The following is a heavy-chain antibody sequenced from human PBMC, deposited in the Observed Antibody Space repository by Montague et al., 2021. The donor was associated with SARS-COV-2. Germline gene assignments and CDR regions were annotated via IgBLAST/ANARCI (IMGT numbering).Heavy chain of an antibody. J-gene: IGHJ4*02. Sequence: PALVKPTQTLTLTCTFSGFSLSTSGMCVSWIRQPPGKALEWLALTDWDDDKYYSTSLKTRLTISKDTSKNRVVLTMTNMDPVDTATYYCARIRDYDILTGSYSGFDYWGQGTLVTVSS. V-gene: IGHV2-70*01. CDR1: GFSLSTSGMC. CDR3: ARIRDYDILTGSYSGFDY. D-gene: IGHD3-9*01. CDR2: TDWDDDK.